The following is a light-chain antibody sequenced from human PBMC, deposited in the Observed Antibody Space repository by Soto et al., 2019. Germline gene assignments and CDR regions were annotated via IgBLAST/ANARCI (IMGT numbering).Light chain of an antibody. CDR2: DAS. CDR3: QQRSNWPPT. Sequence: EIVLTQSPATLSLSPGERATHSCRASQSVSSYLAWYQQKPGQAPRLLISDASNRATGIPARFSGSGSGTDFTLTISSLEPEDFAVYYCQQRSNWPPTFGQGNKLEIQ. V-gene: IGKV3-11*01. J-gene: IGKJ2*01. CDR1: QSVSSY.